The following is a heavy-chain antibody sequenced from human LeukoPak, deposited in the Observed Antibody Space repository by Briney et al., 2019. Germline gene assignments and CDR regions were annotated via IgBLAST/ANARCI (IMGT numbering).Heavy chain of an antibody. CDR2: MYYSGNT. D-gene: IGHD6-13*01. CDR3: VAYVTATGHFDN. J-gene: IGHJ4*02. V-gene: IGHV4-39*01. Sequence: PSETLSFTCTVSDGSISSSNYYWGWIRQPPGKGLEWIGSMYYSGNTYYNPPLTSRVTISVDTSKNEFSLTLRSVTAADTAVYYCVAYVTATGHFDNWGQGTLVTVSS. CDR1: DGSISSSNYY.